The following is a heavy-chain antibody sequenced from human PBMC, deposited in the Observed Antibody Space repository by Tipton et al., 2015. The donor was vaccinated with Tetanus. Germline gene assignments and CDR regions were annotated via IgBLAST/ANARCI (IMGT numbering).Heavy chain of an antibody. CDR3: ARAHPRAVTMLLYDS. D-gene: IGHD4-17*01. Sequence: TLSLTCAVYGGSFSGYYWSWIRQPPGKGLEWIGEINHSGSTNYNPSLKSRVTISVDTSKNQFSLKLSSVTAADTAVYYCARAHPRAVTMLLYDSWGQGTLVTVSS. V-gene: IGHV4-34*01. J-gene: IGHJ5*01. CDR2: INHSGST. CDR1: GGSFSGYY.